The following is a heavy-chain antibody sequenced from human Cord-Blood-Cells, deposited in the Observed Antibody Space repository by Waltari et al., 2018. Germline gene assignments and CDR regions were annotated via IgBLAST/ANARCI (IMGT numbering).Heavy chain of an antibody. CDR3: ARVTNFDWLLGTNYYGMDV. V-gene: IGHV4-34*01. Sequence: QVQLQQWGAGLLKPSETLSLTCAVYGGSFSGYYWSWIRQPPGKGLEWIGEINHSGSTNYNPSLKCRVTISVDTSKNQFSLKLSSVTAADTAVYYCARVTNFDWLLGTNYYGMDVWGQGTTVTVSS. D-gene: IGHD3-9*01. J-gene: IGHJ6*02. CDR2: INHSGST. CDR1: GGSFSGYY.